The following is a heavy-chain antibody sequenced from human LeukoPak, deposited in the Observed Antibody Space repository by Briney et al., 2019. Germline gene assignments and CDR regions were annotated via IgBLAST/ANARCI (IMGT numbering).Heavy chain of an antibody. CDR3: ARDRGGSYYYFDY. V-gene: IGHV4-4*07. D-gene: IGHD1-26*01. CDR1: GASISSYD. Sequence: PSETLSLTCTVSGASISSYDWSWIRQPAGKGLEWIGRIYTSGSTNYNPSLKSRVTMPVDTSKNQFSLKLSSVTAADTAVYYFARDRGGSYYYFDYWGQGTLVTVSS. J-gene: IGHJ4*02. CDR2: IYTSGST.